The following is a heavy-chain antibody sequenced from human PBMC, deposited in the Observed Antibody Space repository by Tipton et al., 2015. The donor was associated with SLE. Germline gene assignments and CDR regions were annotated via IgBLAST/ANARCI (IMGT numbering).Heavy chain of an antibody. CDR3: ARRSPRGDYNYWFDP. CDR2: ILNTGST. D-gene: IGHD4-17*01. V-gene: IGHV4-31*03. CDR1: GGSTTRFY. J-gene: IGHJ5*02. Sequence: TLSLTCSVSGGSTTRFYWSWIRQHPGKGLEWIGNILNTGSTSYNPSLRSRVTISVDTSRNQFSLKLTSVTAADTAVYYCARRSPRGDYNYWFDPWGQGTLVTVSS.